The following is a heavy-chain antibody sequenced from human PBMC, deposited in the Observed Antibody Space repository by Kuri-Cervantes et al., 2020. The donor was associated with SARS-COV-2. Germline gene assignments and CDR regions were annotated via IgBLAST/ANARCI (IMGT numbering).Heavy chain of an antibody. CDR3: ATPAAEYGGNSGGWVF. Sequence: GGSLRLSCAAPGFISSSHSMNWVRQVPGKGLEWVSYISSSSSTIYYADSVKGRFTISRDNAKNSLYLQMHSLRAEDTDVYYCATPAAEYGGNSGGWVFWGQGTLVTVSS. D-gene: IGHD4-23*01. CDR2: ISSSSSTI. V-gene: IGHV3-48*01. J-gene: IGHJ4*02. CDR1: GFISSSHS.